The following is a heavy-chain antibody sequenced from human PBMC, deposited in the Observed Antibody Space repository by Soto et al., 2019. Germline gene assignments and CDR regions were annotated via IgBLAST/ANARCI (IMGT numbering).Heavy chain of an antibody. CDR1: GFTITTYW. J-gene: IGHJ4*02. CDR3: ARSPLRTRGTAMVRPLYYFDY. D-gene: IGHD5-18*01. V-gene: IGHV3-7*02. Sequence: PGGSLRLSCAVSGFTITTYWMIWVRQAPGKGLEWVASANPDGSEKHYVDSVKGRFAISRDNAKNSMFLQMNSLRAEDTAVYYCARSPLRTRGTAMVRPLYYFDYWGQGTLVTVSS. CDR2: ANPDGSEK.